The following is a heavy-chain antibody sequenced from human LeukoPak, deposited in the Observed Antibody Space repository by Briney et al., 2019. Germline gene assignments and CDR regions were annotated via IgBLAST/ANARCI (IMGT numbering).Heavy chain of an antibody. J-gene: IGHJ5*02. V-gene: IGHV4-59*12. D-gene: IGHD4-11*01. CDR3: AKVGGDYSNFDSLFDP. CDR1: GGSISSYY. Sequence: PSATLSLTCPVSGGSISSYYWSWIRQPPGKGLEWIGYIYYSGSTNYNPSLKSRVTISVDTSKNQFSLKLSSVTAADTAIYYCAKVGGDYSNFDSLFDPWGQGTLVIVSS. CDR2: IYYSGST.